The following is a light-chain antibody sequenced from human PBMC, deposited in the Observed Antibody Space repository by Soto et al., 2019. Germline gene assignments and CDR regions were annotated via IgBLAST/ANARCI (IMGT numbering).Light chain of an antibody. J-gene: IGLJ2*01. Sequence: QSVLTQSPSASASLGASVKLTCTLSSGHSSYVIAWHQQQPEKGPRYLMKVNSDGSHNKGDGIPDRFSGSSSGAERYLTISSLQSEDEAEYYCQTWDTGNRVVFGGGTKLTVL. CDR2: VNSDGSH. CDR1: SGHSSYV. V-gene: IGLV4-69*01. CDR3: QTWDTGNRVV.